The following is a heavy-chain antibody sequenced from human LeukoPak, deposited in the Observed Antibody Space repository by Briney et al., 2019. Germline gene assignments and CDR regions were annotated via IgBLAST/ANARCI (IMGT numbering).Heavy chain of an antibody. V-gene: IGHV4-30-2*01. Sequence: SETLSLTCTVSGGSMSSGSYSWSWIRQPPGKGLEWIGYIYHSGSTYYNPSLKSRVTISVDRSKNQFSLKLSSVTAADTAVYYCARVDTAMVHAFDIWGQGTMVTVSS. CDR1: GGSMSSGSYS. D-gene: IGHD5-18*01. CDR2: IYHSGST. CDR3: ARVDTAMVHAFDI. J-gene: IGHJ3*02.